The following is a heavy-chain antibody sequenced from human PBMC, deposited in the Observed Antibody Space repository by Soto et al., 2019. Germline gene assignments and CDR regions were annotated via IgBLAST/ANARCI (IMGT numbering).Heavy chain of an antibody. CDR2: IIPFTRKA. J-gene: IGHJ4*02. V-gene: IGHV1-69*04. D-gene: IGHD6-6*01. CDR3: ARDDEQLDNDY. Sequence: GASVKVSCKASGYSFSSYGITWVRQAPGQGLEWMGRIIPFTRKANYAQKFQGRVTITADKSTSTAYMELSSLRSDDTAVYYCARDDEQLDNDYWGQGTLVTVSS. CDR1: GYSFSSYG.